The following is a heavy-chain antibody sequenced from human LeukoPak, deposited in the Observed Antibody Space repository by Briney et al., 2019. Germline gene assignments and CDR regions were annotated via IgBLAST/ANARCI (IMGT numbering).Heavy chain of an antibody. CDR1: GFTFSSHT. J-gene: IGHJ4*02. Sequence: PGRSLRLSCAASGFTFSSHTMHWVRQAPGKGLEWVAVISYDGSDKYYADSVKGRFTISRDNSKNTLYLQMNSLRAEDTAVYYCATDIVVVPVASRGGYSYGDPTDYWGQGTLVTVSS. CDR2: ISYDGSDK. V-gene: IGHV3-30*01. CDR3: ATDIVVVPVASRGGYSYGDPTDY. D-gene: IGHD2-2*01.